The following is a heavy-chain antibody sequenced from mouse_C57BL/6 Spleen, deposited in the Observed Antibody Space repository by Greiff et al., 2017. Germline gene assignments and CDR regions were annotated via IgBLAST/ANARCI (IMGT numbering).Heavy chain of an antibody. V-gene: IGHV3-6*01. Sequence: DVKLQESGPGLVKPSQSLSLTCSVTGYSITSGYYWNWIRQFPGNKLEWMGYISYDGSNNYNPSLKNRISITRDTSKNQFFLKLNSVTTEDTATYYCARGHYSNYVGYFDVWGTGTTVTVSS. CDR3: ARGHYSNYVGYFDV. CDR2: ISYDGSN. CDR1: GYSITSGYY. J-gene: IGHJ1*03. D-gene: IGHD2-5*01.